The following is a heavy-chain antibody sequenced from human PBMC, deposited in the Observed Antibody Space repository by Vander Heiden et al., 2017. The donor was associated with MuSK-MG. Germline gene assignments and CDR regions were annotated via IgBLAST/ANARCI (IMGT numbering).Heavy chain of an antibody. V-gene: IGHV4-34*01. CDR1: GGSFSGYY. D-gene: IGHD6-13*01. CDR3: ARGLLSGSSTGAS. CDR2: INHSGST. J-gene: IGHJ4*02. Sequence: QVQLQQWGAGLLKPSETLSLTCAVYGGSFSGYYWSWIRQPPGKGLEWIGEINHSGSTNYNPSLKSRVTISVDTSKNQFSLKLSSVTAADTAVYYCARGLLSGSSTGASWGQGTLVTVSS.